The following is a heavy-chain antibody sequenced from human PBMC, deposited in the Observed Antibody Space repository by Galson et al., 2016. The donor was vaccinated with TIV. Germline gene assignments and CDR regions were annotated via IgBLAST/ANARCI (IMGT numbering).Heavy chain of an antibody. J-gene: IGHJ4*02. CDR3: TREIAGTTVHS. Sequence: ETLSLTCTVSGHSFTRDSSWGWIRQPPGKGLEWIGSVYYTGGTYYNPSLRRRVTVSLDTSNNQFFLKLSSVTAADTAVYYCTREIAGTTVHSWGQGALVTVSS. D-gene: IGHD1-7*01. V-gene: IGHV4-38-2*02. CDR2: VYYTGGT. CDR1: GHSFTRDSS.